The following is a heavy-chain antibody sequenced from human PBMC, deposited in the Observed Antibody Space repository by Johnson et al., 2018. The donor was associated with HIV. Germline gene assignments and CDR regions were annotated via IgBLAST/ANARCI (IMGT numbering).Heavy chain of an antibody. CDR2: ISYDGSNK. Sequence: QVLLVESGGGVVQPGRSLKLSCAASGFTFSSFCMYWVRQAPGKGLEWVAVISYDGSNKYYAASVKGRFPISKDNSKNTLYLQMNSLRAEDTAVYYCAGDWNNWNYGVPDAFDIWGQGTMVTVSS. J-gene: IGHJ3*02. D-gene: IGHD1-7*01. V-gene: IGHV3-30*19. CDR1: GFTFSSFC. CDR3: AGDWNNWNYGVPDAFDI.